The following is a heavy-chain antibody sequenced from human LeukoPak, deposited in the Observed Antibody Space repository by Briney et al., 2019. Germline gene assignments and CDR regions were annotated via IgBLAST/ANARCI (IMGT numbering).Heavy chain of an antibody. CDR3: ANTHSFDI. V-gene: IGHV3-21*01. CDR2: ISSSSNYI. CDR1: GFTFSSYS. Sequence: GGSLRLSCAASGFTFSSYSMNWVRQAPGKGLEWVSSISSSSNYIYYADSVKGRFTISRDNAKNSLYLQMDSLRAEDTAVYYCANTHSFDIWGQGTMVIVSS. J-gene: IGHJ3*02.